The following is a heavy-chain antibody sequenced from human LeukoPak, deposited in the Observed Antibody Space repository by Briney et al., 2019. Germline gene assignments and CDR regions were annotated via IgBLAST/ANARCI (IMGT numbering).Heavy chain of an antibody. CDR2: ISSSSSYI. Sequence: GGSLRLSCAASGFTFSSYSMNWVRQAPGKGLEWVSSISSSSSYIYYADSVKGRFTISRDNAKNSMYLQMNSLRAEDTAVYYCAREWAAASHDYWGQGTLVTVSS. CDR3: AREWAAASHDY. D-gene: IGHD6-13*01. J-gene: IGHJ4*02. CDR1: GFTFSSYS. V-gene: IGHV3-21*01.